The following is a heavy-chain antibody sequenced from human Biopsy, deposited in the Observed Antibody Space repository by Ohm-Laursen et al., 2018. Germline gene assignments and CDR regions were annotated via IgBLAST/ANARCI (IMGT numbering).Heavy chain of an antibody. J-gene: IGHJ4*02. CDR1: GDSVSSGSFY. CDR2: IYDRGSTA. CDR3: ARGMRSSGWPYFDS. D-gene: IGHD6-19*01. Sequence: GTLSLTCSVSGDSVSSGSFYWTWIRQPPGQGLEYIGYIYDRGSTANYNPSLESRVTMSVDMPMNQFSLKLSSVTAADTAIYYCARGMRSSGWPYFDSWGQGTLVTVSS. V-gene: IGHV4-61*01.